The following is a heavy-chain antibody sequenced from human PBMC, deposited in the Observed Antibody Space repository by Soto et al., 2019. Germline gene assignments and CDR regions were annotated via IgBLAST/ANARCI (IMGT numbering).Heavy chain of an antibody. Sequence: QVQLVQSGAEVKKPGSSVKVSCKASGDTFSNYTINWVRQAPGQGLEWMGRIIPILGVANYAQKLQDRVTITADKSTTTVYMELSSLRSEDMAVYYCARVAEEYYYAMDVWGQGTTVTVPS. CDR2: IIPILGVA. J-gene: IGHJ6*02. CDR3: ARVAEEYYYAMDV. CDR1: GDTFSNYT. V-gene: IGHV1-69*02.